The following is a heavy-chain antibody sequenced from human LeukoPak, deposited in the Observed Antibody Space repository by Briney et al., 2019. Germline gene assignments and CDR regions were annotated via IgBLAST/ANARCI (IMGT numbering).Heavy chain of an antibody. D-gene: IGHD2-21*01. V-gene: IGHV3-7*01. CDR1: GFTFSDYW. Sequence: GGSLRLSCAVSGFTFSDYWMTWVRQAPGRGLEWVANIKEDGSDKQHVDSVQGRFTISRDNAENSLYLQMNSLRAEDTAVYYCAKSPGLLRAFDYWGQGTLVTVSS. J-gene: IGHJ4*02. CDR3: AKSPGLLRAFDY. CDR2: IKEDGSDK.